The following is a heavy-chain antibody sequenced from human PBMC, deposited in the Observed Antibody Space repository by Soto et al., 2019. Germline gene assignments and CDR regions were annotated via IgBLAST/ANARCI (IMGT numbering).Heavy chain of an antibody. J-gene: IGHJ6*02. V-gene: IGHV1-8*01. CDR3: ARGFSSGSNYYYYGMDV. Sequence: ASVKVSCKASGYTFTRYHINWVRQATGQGLEWMGWMNPNSGNTGYAQKFQGRVTMTRNTSISTAYMELSSLRSEDTAVYYCARGFSSGSNYYYYGMDVWGQGTTVTVSS. CDR2: MNPNSGNT. CDR1: GYTFTRYH. D-gene: IGHD6-19*01.